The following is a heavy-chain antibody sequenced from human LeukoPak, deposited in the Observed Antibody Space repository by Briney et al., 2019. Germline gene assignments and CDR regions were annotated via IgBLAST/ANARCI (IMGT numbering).Heavy chain of an antibody. D-gene: IGHD3-22*01. CDR2: ISGSGGST. J-gene: IGHJ4*02. V-gene: IGHV3-23*01. Sequence: GGSLRLSCAASGFTFSSYAMSWVRQAPGKGLEWVSAISGSGGSTYYADSVKGRFTISGDNSKNTLYLQMNSLRAEDTAVYYCAKTFPDNYYDSSGYKTYYFDYWGQGTLVTVSS. CDR1: GFTFSSYA. CDR3: AKTFPDNYYDSSGYKTYYFDY.